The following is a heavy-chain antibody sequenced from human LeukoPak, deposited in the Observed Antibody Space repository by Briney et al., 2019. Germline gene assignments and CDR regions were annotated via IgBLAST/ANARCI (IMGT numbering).Heavy chain of an antibody. CDR2: ISWNSGSI. J-gene: IGHJ4*02. CDR1: GFTFDDYA. CDR3: AKGSGSYYKGVDY. V-gene: IGHV3-9*01. D-gene: IGHD3-10*01. Sequence: PGGSLRLSCATSGFTFDDYAMHWVRQAPGKGLEWVSGISWNSGSIGYADSVKGRFTISRDNAKNSLYLQMNSLRAEDTALYYCAKGSGSYYKGVDYWGQGTLVTVSS.